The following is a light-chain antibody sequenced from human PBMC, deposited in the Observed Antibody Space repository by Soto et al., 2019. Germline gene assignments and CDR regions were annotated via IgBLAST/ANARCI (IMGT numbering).Light chain of an antibody. J-gene: IGLJ2*01. CDR3: AAWGDSLNGVL. CDR1: RSNIGTNT. CDR2: SNN. Sequence: QAVVTQPPSASGTPGQRVTISCSGSRSNIGTNTVNWYQQLPGTAPKLLIYSNNHRPSGVPDRISGSKSGTSASLAISGLQSEDEAAYYCAAWGDSLNGVLFGGGTKLTVL. V-gene: IGLV1-44*01.